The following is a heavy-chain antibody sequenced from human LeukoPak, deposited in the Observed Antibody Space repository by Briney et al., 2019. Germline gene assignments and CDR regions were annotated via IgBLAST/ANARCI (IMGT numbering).Heavy chain of an antibody. Sequence: SETLSLTCTVSGGSISSYYWSWIRQPAGKGLEWIGRIYTSGSTNYNPSLKSRVTMSVGTSKNQFSLKLSSVTAADTAVYYCARGSFEYCSSTSCNFDYWGQGTLVTVSS. CDR3: ARGSFEYCSSTSCNFDY. V-gene: IGHV4-4*07. CDR1: GGSISSYY. J-gene: IGHJ4*02. CDR2: IYTSGST. D-gene: IGHD2-2*01.